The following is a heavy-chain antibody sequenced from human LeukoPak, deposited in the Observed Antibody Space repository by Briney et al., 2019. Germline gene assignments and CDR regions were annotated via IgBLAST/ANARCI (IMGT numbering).Heavy chain of an antibody. J-gene: IGHJ4*02. D-gene: IGHD2-2*01. CDR2: IYSTGST. V-gene: IGHV4-59*01. CDR1: GGSISGYY. CDR3: ARNIPSAMLNFDY. Sequence: PSETLSLTCAVSGGSISGYYWSWIRQPPGKGLEWIGNIYSTGSTNYNPSLRSRVTISVDTSKNQLSLKLTSMTAADKAVYYCARNIPSAMLNFDYWGQGTLVTVSS.